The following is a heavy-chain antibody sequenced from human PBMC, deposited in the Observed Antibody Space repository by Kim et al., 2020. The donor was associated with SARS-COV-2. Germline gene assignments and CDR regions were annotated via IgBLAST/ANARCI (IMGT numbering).Heavy chain of an antibody. Sequence: GGSLRLSCAASGFTFSSYSMNWVRQAPGKGLEWVSSISSSSSYIYYADSVKDRFTISRDNAKNSLYLQMNSLRAEDTAVYYCARDPYYYDSTDIWGEGTMVTVSS. J-gene: IGHJ3*02. D-gene: IGHD3-22*01. CDR2: ISSSSSYI. CDR1: GFTFSSYS. V-gene: IGHV3-21*01. CDR3: ARDPYYYDSTDI.